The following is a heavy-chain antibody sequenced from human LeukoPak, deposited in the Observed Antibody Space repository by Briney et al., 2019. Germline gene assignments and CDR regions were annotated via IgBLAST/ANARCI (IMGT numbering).Heavy chain of an antibody. CDR3: ARDPGGYSYGYNY. CDR1: GGTFSSYA. D-gene: IGHD5-18*01. Sequence: ASVKVSCKASGGTFSSYAISWVRQAPGQGLEWMGRIIPILGIANYAQKFQGRVTITADKSTSTAYMELSSLRSEDTAVYYRARDPGGYSYGYNYWGQGTLVTVSS. V-gene: IGHV1-69*04. J-gene: IGHJ4*02. CDR2: IIPILGIA.